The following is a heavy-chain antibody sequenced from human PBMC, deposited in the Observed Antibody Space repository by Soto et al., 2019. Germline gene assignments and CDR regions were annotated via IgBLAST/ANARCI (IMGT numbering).Heavy chain of an antibody. CDR3: ARAGAAPYYYYGMDV. D-gene: IGHD2-15*01. V-gene: IGHV1-18*01. CDR1: GYTFSTSG. J-gene: IGHJ6*02. Sequence: QVQLVQSGAEVRKPGASVKVSCKASGYTFSTSGMSCLRQAPGQGLEWMGWISTYNGDTNDAPKFQDRVTMTSDTSTSTVYMELRSLRSDDTDVYYCARAGAAPYYYYGMDVWGQGTRVTVSS. CDR2: ISTYNGDT.